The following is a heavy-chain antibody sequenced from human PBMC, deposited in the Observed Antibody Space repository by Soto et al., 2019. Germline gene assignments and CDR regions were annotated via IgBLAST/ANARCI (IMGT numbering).Heavy chain of an antibody. D-gene: IGHD6-13*01. CDR1: GFTVSSNY. V-gene: IGHV3-53*01. CDR2: IYSGGST. Sequence: GGSLRLSCAASGFTVSSNYMSWVRQAPGKGLEWVSVIYSGGSTYYADSVKGRFTISRDNSKNTLYLQMNSLRAEDTAVYYCAREYSSSWSYFDYWGPGTLVTVSS. CDR3: AREYSSSWSYFDY. J-gene: IGHJ4*02.